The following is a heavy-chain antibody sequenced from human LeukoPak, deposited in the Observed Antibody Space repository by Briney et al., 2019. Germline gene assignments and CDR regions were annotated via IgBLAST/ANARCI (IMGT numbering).Heavy chain of an antibody. CDR2: IYPGDSDA. J-gene: IGHJ2*01. V-gene: IGHV5-51*01. D-gene: IGHD4-11*01. Sequence: GESLKISCKGSGYSFTNYWIGWVRQMPGKGLEWMGIIYPGDSDARYGPSFQGQVTISAAKSISTAYLQWSSLKASDTAIYYCARRVYSNYWYFDLWGRGTLVTVSS. CDR1: GYSFTNYW. CDR3: ARRVYSNYWYFDL.